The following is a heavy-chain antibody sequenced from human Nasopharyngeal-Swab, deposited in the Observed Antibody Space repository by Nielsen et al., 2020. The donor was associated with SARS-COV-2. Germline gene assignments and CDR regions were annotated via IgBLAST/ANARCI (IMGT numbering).Heavy chain of an antibody. CDR3: ARQRTAAASF. Sequence: VRQAPGKGLEWMGIIYPSNSDATYRPSFEGQVIISVDKSLNTAYLQWNSLKPSDTGVYFCARQRTAAASFWGQGTPVTVSS. CDR2: IYPSNSDA. D-gene: IGHD6-13*01. V-gene: IGHV5-51*01. J-gene: IGHJ1*01.